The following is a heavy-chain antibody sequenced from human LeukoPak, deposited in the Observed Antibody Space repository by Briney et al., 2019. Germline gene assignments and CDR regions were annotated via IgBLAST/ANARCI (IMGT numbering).Heavy chain of an antibody. Sequence: SETLSLTCTVSGGSFSIYYWSWIRQPAGKGLEWIGRIYTSGNTNYNPSLKSRVTMSVDTSKNQFSLKLSSVTAADTAVYYCARDQGTDIVATFTWSDYYYYYYMDVWGKGTTVTISS. CDR2: IYTSGNT. CDR3: ARDQGTDIVATFTWSDYYYYYYMDV. V-gene: IGHV4-4*07. D-gene: IGHD5-12*01. J-gene: IGHJ6*03. CDR1: GGSFSIYY.